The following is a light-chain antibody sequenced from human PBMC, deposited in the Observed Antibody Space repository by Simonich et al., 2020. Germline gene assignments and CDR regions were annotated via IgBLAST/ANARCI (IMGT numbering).Light chain of an antibody. Sequence: DIVMTQSPDSLAVSLGERATINCKSSQSVLYSSNNKNYLAGYQQKPGQPPKLIIYWASPRESGVPDRFSGSGSGTDFTLTISSLQAEDVAVYYCQQYYSTPYTFGQGTKLEIK. CDR3: QQYYSTPYT. CDR1: QSVLYSSNNKNY. J-gene: IGKJ2*01. CDR2: WAS. V-gene: IGKV4-1*01.